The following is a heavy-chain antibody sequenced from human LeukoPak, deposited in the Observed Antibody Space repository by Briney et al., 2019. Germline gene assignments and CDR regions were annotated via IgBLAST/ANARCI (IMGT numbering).Heavy chain of an antibody. CDR2: IIPIFGTA. CDR3: ARLPGDYSSSWYAFDI. D-gene: IGHD6-13*01. Sequence: SVKVSCKASGYTFTSYYIHWVRQAPGQGLEWMGGIIPIFGTANYAQKFQGRVTITADESTSTAYMELSSLRSEDTAVYYCARLPGDYSSSWYAFDIWGQGTMVTVSS. V-gene: IGHV1-69*13. J-gene: IGHJ3*02. CDR1: GYTFTSYY.